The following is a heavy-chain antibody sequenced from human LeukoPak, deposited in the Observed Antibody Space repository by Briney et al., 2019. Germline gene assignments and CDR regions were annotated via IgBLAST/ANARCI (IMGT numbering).Heavy chain of an antibody. CDR1: GGSFSGYY. Sequence: SETLSLTCAVYGGSFSGYYWSWIRQPPGKGLEWIGEINHSGSTNYNPSLKSRVTISVDTSKNQFSLKLSSVTAADTAVYYCAVLGWNDLGDIWGQGTMVTVSS. CDR3: AVLGWNDLGDI. V-gene: IGHV4-34*01. D-gene: IGHD1-1*01. J-gene: IGHJ3*02. CDR2: INHSGST.